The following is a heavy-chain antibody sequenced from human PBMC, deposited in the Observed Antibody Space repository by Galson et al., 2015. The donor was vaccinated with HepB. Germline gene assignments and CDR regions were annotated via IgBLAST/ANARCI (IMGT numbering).Heavy chain of an antibody. CDR2: ISSSSSYI. CDR3: ARGVIPATYFDWLHYYYYGMDV. D-gene: IGHD3-9*01. Sequence: SLRLSCAASGFTFSSYSMNWVRQAPGKGLEWVSSISSSSSYIYYADSVKGRFTISRDNAKNSLYLQMNSLRAEDTAVYYCARGVIPATYFDWLHYYYYGMDVCGQGTTVTVSS. CDR1: GFTFSSYS. V-gene: IGHV3-21*01. J-gene: IGHJ6*02.